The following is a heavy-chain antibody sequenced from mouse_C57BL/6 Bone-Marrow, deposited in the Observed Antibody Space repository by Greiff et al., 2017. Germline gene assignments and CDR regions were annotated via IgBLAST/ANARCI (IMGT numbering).Heavy chain of an antibody. CDR3: ARRDYYGSSHWYFDV. CDR2: IDPSDSYT. CDR1: GYTFTSYW. Sequence: QVQLQQPGAELVRPGTSVKLSCKASGYTFTSYWMHWVKQRPGQGLEWIGVIDPSDSYTNYNQKFKGKATLTVDTSSSTAYMQLSSLTSEDSAVYYGARRDYYGSSHWYFDVWGTGTTVTVAS. J-gene: IGHJ1*03. D-gene: IGHD1-1*01. V-gene: IGHV1-59*01.